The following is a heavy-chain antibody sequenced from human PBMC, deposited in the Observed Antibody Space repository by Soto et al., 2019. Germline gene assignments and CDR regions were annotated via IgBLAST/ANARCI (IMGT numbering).Heavy chain of an antibody. V-gene: IGHV3-7*01. CDR1: GVTFSSYW. D-gene: IGHD2-2*01. Sequence: GGSLRLSCAASGVTFSSYWMSWVRQAPGKGLEWVANIKQDGSEKYYVDSVKGRFTISRDNAKNSLYLQMNSLRAEDTAVYYCARCLEDIVVVPAAFTYYYYYMDVWGKGTTVTVPS. CDR2: IKQDGSEK. CDR3: ARCLEDIVVVPAAFTYYYYYMDV. J-gene: IGHJ6*03.